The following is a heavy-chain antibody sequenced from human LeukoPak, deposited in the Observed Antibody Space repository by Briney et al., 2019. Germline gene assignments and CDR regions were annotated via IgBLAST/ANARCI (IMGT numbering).Heavy chain of an antibody. V-gene: IGHV3-74*01. D-gene: IGHD1-26*01. Sequence: GGSLRLSCAASGFTFSSYEMYWVRQAPGKGLVWVSPINSDGSSTSYADSVKGRFTISRDNAKNTLSLQMNSLRAEDTAVYYCARVGGSNAFDIWGQGTMVIVSS. J-gene: IGHJ3*02. CDR2: INSDGSST. CDR3: ARVGGSNAFDI. CDR1: GFTFSSYE.